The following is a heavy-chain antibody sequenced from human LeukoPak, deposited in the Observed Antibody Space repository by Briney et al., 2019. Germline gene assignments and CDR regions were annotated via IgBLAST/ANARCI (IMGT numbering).Heavy chain of an antibody. CDR3: ASVLYYPDAFDI. Sequence: ASVKVSCKASGYTFTSYYMHWVRQAPGQGLEWMGIINPSGGSTSYAQKFQGRVTMTRDTSTSTVYTELSSLRSEDTAVYYCASVLYYPDAFDIWGQGTMVTVSS. V-gene: IGHV1-46*03. CDR2: INPSGGST. CDR1: GYTFTSYY. J-gene: IGHJ3*02. D-gene: IGHD3-10*01.